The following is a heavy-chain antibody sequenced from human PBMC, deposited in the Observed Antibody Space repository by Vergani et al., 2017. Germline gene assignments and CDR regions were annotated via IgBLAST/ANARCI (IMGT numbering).Heavy chain of an antibody. V-gene: IGHV4-39*01. D-gene: IGHD1-26*01. CDR1: GGSISSSSYY. CDR2: IYYSGST. Sequence: QLQLQESGPGLVKPSETLSLTCTVSGGSISSSSYYWGWIRQRPGKGLEWIGSIYYSGSTYYNPSLKSRVTISVDTSKNQFSLKLSSVTAADTAVYYCARQRVGALELDYWGQGTLVTVSS. J-gene: IGHJ4*02. CDR3: ARQRVGALELDY.